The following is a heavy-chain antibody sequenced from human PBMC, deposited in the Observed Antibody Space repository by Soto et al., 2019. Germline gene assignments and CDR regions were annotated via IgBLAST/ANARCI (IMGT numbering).Heavy chain of an antibody. CDR1: GLTFSNYA. CDR3: ATSRDGYSFDY. J-gene: IGHJ4*02. V-gene: IGHV3-64*01. D-gene: IGHD4-4*01. Sequence: EVQLVESGGGLVQPGGSLRLSCAASGLTFSNYAMHWVRQAPGKGLEYVSTISSNGGSTYYASSVKGRFTISRDNSKNTLYLQMGSLRAEDMAVYYCATSRDGYSFDYWGPGTLVTVSS. CDR2: ISSNGGST.